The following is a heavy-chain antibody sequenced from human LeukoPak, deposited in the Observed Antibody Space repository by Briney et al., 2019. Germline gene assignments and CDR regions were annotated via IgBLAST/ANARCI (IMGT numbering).Heavy chain of an antibody. V-gene: IGHV1-69*04. CDR3: AVVPAATDYYGMDV. CDR1: GGTFSSYA. D-gene: IGHD2-2*01. Sequence: SVKVSCKASGGTFSSYAISWVRQAPGQGLEWMGRIIPILGIANYAQKLQGRVTITADKSTSTAYMELSSLRSEDTAVYYCAVVPAATDYYGMDVWGQGTTVTVPS. J-gene: IGHJ6*02. CDR2: IIPILGIA.